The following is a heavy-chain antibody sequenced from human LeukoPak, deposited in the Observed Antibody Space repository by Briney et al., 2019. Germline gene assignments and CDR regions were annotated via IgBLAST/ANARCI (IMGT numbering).Heavy chain of an antibody. CDR3: ARDPPGDGGVTLDY. V-gene: IGHV3-11*05. J-gene: IGHJ4*02. Sequence: GGPLRLSCAASGFTFSDYYMNWIRQAPGKGLEWISYISSSSDYTTYADSVKGRFTISRDNSKNSLYLQMNSLRAEDSAVYYCARDPPGDGGVTLDYWGQGTLVTVSS. CDR2: ISSSSDYT. CDR1: GFTFSDYY. D-gene: IGHD2-8*02.